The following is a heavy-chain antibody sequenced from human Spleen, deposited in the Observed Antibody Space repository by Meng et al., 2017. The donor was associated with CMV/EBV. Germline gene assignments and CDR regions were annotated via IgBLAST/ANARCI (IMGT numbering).Heavy chain of an antibody. V-gene: IGHV4-61*01. J-gene: IGHJ4*02. Sequence: TVSSGSISGGSYFWSWIRQPPGKGLEWIGYIYYTGSTNYNPSLKSRVTVSVDTSKNQFSLRLNSVTAADTAVYYCARGWRWELRLDYWGQGRLVTVSS. D-gene: IGHD1-26*01. CDR1: SGSISGGSYF. CDR2: IYYTGST. CDR3: ARGWRWELRLDY.